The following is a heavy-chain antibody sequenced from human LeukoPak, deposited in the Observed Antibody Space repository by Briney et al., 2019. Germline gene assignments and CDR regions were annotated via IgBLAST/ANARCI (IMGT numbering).Heavy chain of an antibody. V-gene: IGHV3-30-3*01. CDR3: ASFRAVAGTGY. J-gene: IGHJ4*02. CDR1: GFTFSGYA. D-gene: IGHD6-19*01. Sequence: PGGSLRLSCAASGFTFSGYAMHWVRQAPGKGLEWVAVISYDGSNKYYADSVKGRFTISRDNSKNTLYLQMNSLRAEDTAVYYCASFRAVAGTGYWGQGTLVTVSS. CDR2: ISYDGSNK.